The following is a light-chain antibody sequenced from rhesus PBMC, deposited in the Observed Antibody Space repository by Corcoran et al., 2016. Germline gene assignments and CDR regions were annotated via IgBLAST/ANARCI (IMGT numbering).Light chain of an antibody. CDR2: EVS. CDR3: MQALEFPYS. CDR1: QSLLDSEDGNTY. Sequence: DIVMTQTPLSLPVTPGEPASISCRSSQSLLDSEDGNTYLDWYLQKTGQSPQLLIYEVSNRDSGVPDRVSGSGSDTDFTLKSSRVEAEDVGVYYCMQALEFPYSFGQGTKVEIK. J-gene: IGKJ2*01. V-gene: IGKV2-104*02.